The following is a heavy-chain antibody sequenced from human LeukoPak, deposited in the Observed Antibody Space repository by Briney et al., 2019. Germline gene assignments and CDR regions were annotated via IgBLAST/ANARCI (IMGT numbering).Heavy chain of an antibody. J-gene: IGHJ4*02. CDR1: GGSISSYY. D-gene: IGHD5-18*01. V-gene: IGHV4-59*01. CDR2: IYYSGST. Sequence: PSETLSLTCTVSGGSISSYYWSWIRQPPGKGLEWIGYIYYSGSTNYNPSLKSRVTISVDTSKNQFSLKLSSVTAADTAVYYCASLDTAMVMSYWGRGTLVTVSS. CDR3: ASLDTAMVMSY.